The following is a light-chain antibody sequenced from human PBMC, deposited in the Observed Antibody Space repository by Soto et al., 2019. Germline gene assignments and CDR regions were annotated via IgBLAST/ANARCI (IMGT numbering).Light chain of an antibody. CDR1: QRVANNF. V-gene: IGKV3-20*01. Sequence: EVVLTQSPVTLSLSPGERATLSCRASQRVANNFVAWFQQKPGQPPTLLISGASTRASGIPGRFSGSGSGTDFALTISRLEPGDFAASYCQQYGRSPLTFGQGTKLHIK. CDR2: GAS. CDR3: QQYGRSPLT. J-gene: IGKJ2*01.